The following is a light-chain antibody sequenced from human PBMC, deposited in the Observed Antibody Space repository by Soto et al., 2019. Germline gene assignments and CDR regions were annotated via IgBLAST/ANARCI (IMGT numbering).Light chain of an antibody. CDR2: AAS. CDR1: QSISSY. Sequence: IQMTQSPSSLSASVGDRVTITCRASQSISSYLNWYQQKPGKAPKLLIYAASSLQSGVPSRFSGSGSGTDFTLTISSLQPEDFATYYCQQSYSTPRITFGQRTRLEIK. CDR3: QQSYSTPRIT. J-gene: IGKJ5*01. V-gene: IGKV1-39*01.